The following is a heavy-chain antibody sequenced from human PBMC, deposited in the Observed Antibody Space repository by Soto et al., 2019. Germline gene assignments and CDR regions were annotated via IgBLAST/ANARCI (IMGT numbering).Heavy chain of an antibody. J-gene: IGHJ4*02. CDR2: IWYDGSET. CDR1: GFTFSSHG. V-gene: IGHV3-33*01. Sequence: PGGSLRLSCAASGFTFSSHGMRWVRQAPGKGLEWVAAIWYDGSETYYGDSVKGRFTISRDNSKNTLYLQMNSLRAEDTAVYYCTRWGNWKVADYWGQGPLVPVSS. CDR3: TRWGNWKVADY. D-gene: IGHD1-1*01.